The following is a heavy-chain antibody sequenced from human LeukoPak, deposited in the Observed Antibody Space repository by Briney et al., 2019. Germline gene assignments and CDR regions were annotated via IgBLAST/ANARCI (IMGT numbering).Heavy chain of an antibody. CDR1: GFTFDDYG. D-gene: IGHD3-10*01. V-gene: IGHV3-20*04. CDR3: ARDYYYGSGTYSMDV. Sequence: GGSLRLSCAASGFTFDDYGMSWVRQAPGKGLEWVSGLIDSGGSTYYADSVKGRFTISRDNAKNSLYLQMNSLRDEDTAVYYCARDYYYGSGTYSMDVWGQGTTVTVSS. CDR2: LIDSGGST. J-gene: IGHJ6*02.